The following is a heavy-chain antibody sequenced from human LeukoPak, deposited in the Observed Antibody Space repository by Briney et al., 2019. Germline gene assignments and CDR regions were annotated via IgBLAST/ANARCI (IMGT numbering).Heavy chain of an antibody. V-gene: IGHV4-39*07. CDR1: GGSISSSSYY. CDR3: ASTPPYYYDSSGYVLDAFDI. D-gene: IGHD3-22*01. J-gene: IGHJ3*02. CDR2: IYYSGST. Sequence: SETLSLTCTVSGGSISSSSYYWGWIRQPPGKGLEWIGSIYYSGSTYYNPSLKSRVTISVDTSKNQFSLKLSSVTAADTAVYYCASTPPYYYDSSGYVLDAFDIWGQGTMVTVSS.